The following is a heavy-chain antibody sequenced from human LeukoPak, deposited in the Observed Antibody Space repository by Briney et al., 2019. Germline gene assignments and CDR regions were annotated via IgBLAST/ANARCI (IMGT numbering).Heavy chain of an antibody. CDR3: ARHLTNSGGNSDTFDI. CDR2: IKHSGST. V-gene: IGHV4-34*01. D-gene: IGHD4-23*01. Sequence: SETLSLTCAVYGGSFSGYYWSWIRQPPGKGREWIGEIKHSGSTNYNPSLKSRVTISVDTSKNQFSLKLSSVTAADTAVYYCARHLTNSGGNSDTFDIWGQGTMVTVSS. J-gene: IGHJ3*02. CDR1: GGSFSGYY.